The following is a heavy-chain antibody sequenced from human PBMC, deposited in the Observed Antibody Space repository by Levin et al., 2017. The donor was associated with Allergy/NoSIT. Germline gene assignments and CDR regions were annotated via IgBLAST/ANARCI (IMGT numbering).Heavy chain of an antibody. D-gene: IGHD4-17*01. CDR3: ARVRTAAYAQYNWFDP. Sequence: ASVKVSCKASGYTFTGYYMHWVRQAPGQGLEWMGWINPNSGGTNYAQKFQGRVTMTRDTSISTAYMELSRLRSDDTAVYYCARVRTAAYAQYNWFDPWGQGTLVTVSS. CDR1: GYTFTGYY. J-gene: IGHJ5*02. V-gene: IGHV1-2*02. CDR2: INPNSGGT.